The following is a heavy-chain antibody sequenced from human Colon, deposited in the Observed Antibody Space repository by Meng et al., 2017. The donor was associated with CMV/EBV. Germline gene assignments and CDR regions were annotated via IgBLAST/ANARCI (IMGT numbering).Heavy chain of an antibody. CDR1: EFTFSAYY. Sequence: SCTASEFTFSAYYIPWVRQAPGQGLEWVGRINPISGGTTYAQKFKGRVTLTRDTSISTDYMEVGRLTSDDTAVYFCARELESGGLDYWGQGTLVTVSS. CDR2: INPISGGT. V-gene: IGHV1-2*06. D-gene: IGHD3-3*01. CDR3: ARELESGGLDY. J-gene: IGHJ4*02.